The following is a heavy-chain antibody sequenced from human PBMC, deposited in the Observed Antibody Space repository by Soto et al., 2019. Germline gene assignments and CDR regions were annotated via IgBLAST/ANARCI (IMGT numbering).Heavy chain of an antibody. V-gene: IGHV3-7*05. CDR3: ARDKGYYYGSGSYYGMDV. CDR1: GFTFSSYW. CDR2: IKQDGSEK. D-gene: IGHD3-10*01. Sequence: GGSLRLSCAASGFTFSSYWMSWVRQAPGKGLEWVANIKQDGSEKYYVDSVKGRFTISRDNAKNSLYLQMNSLRAEDTAVYYCARDKGYYYGSGSYYGMDVWGQGTTVTVSS. J-gene: IGHJ6*02.